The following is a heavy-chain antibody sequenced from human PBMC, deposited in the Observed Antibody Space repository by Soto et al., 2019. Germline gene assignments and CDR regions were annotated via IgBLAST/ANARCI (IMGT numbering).Heavy chain of an antibody. CDR2: IYSGGDT. J-gene: IGHJ4*02. Sequence: EVQLVESGGGLVQPGGSLRLSCAASGFTVSSNYMNWVRQAPGKGLEWVSIIYSGGDTYYADSVKGRFTISRHNSKNTLYLQMDRLRAEDTVVYYCARDEVYCIGDCCYSDGLAYWGQGTLVTVSS. D-gene: IGHD2-15*01. V-gene: IGHV3-53*04. CDR3: ARDEVYCIGDCCYSDGLAY. CDR1: GFTVSSNY.